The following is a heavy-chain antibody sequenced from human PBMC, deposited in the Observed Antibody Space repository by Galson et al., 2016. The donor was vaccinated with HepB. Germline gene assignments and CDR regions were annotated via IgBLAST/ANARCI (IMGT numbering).Heavy chain of an antibody. CDR3: ARQGPVTTSSQPSDY. D-gene: IGHD4-17*01. Sequence: SLRLSCAASGFTFDDYGLTWVRQAPGRGLEWVSGINWNGDSTAYADSVRGRFTISRDNARNSLYLQMNSLRAEDTALYYCARQGPVTTSSQPSDYWGQGTPVIVSP. CDR2: INWNGDST. V-gene: IGHV3-20*04. J-gene: IGHJ4*02. CDR1: GFTFDDYG.